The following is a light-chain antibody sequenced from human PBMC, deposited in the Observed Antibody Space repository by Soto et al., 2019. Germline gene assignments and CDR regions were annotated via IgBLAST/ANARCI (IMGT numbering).Light chain of an antibody. V-gene: IGLV1-44*01. CDR1: SSNIGSNT. Sequence: QSVLTQPPSASGTPGQRVTISCSGSSSNIGSNTVNWYQQLPGTAPKLLIYSNNQRPSGVPDRFSGSKSCTSASLDISGQQSEDEDDYYWAAWDASLNGVVFGGGTTLTVL. CDR3: AAWDASLNGVV. J-gene: IGLJ2*01. CDR2: SNN.